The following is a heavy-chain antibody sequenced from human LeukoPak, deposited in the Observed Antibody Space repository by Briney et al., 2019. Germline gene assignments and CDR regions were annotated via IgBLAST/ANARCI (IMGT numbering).Heavy chain of an antibody. J-gene: IGHJ4*02. V-gene: IGHV3-30*02. D-gene: IGHD4-17*01. CDR1: GFTFSSYG. CDR2: IRYDGSNK. Sequence: GGPLRLSCAASGFTFSSYGMHWVRQAPGKGLEGVAFIRYDGSNKYYADSVKGRFTISRDNSKNTLYVQMNSLRAGDTAVYYCARDEPRYGDCLDYWGQGTLVTVSS. CDR3: ARDEPRYGDCLDY.